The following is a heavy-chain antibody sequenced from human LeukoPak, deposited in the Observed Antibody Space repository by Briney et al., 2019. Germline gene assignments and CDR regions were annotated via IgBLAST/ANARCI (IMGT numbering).Heavy chain of an antibody. J-gene: IGHJ4*02. V-gene: IGHV4-59*08. CDR1: GGSISSYY. Sequence: PSETLSLTCTVSGGSISSYYWSWIRQPPGKGLEWIGYIYYSGSTNYNPSLKSRVTISVDTSKNQFSLKLSSVTAADTAVYCCARHVGYSSGWYYFDYWGQGTLVTVSS. CDR3: ARHVGYSSGWYYFDY. CDR2: IYYSGST. D-gene: IGHD6-19*01.